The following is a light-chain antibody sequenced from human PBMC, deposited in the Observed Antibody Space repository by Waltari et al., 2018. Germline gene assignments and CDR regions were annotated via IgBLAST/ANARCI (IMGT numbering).Light chain of an antibody. V-gene: IGLV2-14*03. J-gene: IGLJ2*01. CDR3: SSHTSSTLVV. CDR1: SSDVGGYNY. Sequence: QSALTQPASVSGSPGQSITISCTGTSSDVGGYNYVSWYQQHPGKAPKLMIYDVSNRPSGVSNRFSGSKSCNTASLTISGLQAEDEADYYCSSHTSSTLVVFGGGTKLTVL. CDR2: DVS.